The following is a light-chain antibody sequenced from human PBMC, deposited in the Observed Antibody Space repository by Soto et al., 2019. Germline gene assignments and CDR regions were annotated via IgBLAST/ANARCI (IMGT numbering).Light chain of an antibody. V-gene: IGLV2-14*01. CDR2: EVS. J-gene: IGLJ1*01. Sequence: QSALAQPASVSGSPGQSITISCTGTSNDVGRYDYVSWYQQHPGKVPKLIISEVSDRPSGVSNRFSGSKSGNTASLTLSGLQSEDEADYYCSSYTSTTTLAFGTGTKVTVL. CDR3: SSYTSTTTLA. CDR1: SNDVGRYDY.